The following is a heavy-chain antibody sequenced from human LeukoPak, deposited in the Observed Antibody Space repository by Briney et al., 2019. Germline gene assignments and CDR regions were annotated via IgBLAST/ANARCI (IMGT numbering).Heavy chain of an antibody. D-gene: IGHD4/OR15-4a*01. J-gene: IGHJ4*02. V-gene: IGHV3-21*04. CDR1: GFTFSSYS. CDR3: ARALVGDGASAY. Sequence: PGGSLRLSCAASGFTFSSYSMDWVRQAPGKGLEWVSSISGSSSYIYYADSVKGRFTISRDNAKNSLYLEMNSLRAEDTAVYYCARALVGDGASAYWGRGTLVTVS. CDR2: ISGSSSYI.